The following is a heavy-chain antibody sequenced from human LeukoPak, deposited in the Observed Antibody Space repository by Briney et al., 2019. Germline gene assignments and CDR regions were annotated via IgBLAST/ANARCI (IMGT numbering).Heavy chain of an antibody. CDR1: GYTLTELS. V-gene: IGHV1-24*01. Sequence: ASVKVSCKVSGYTLTELSMHWVRQAPGKGLEWMGGFDPEDGETIYAQKFQGRVTMTEDTSTDTAYMELSSLRSEDTAVYYCARDGGRWELPPGDDAFDIWGQGTMVTVSS. CDR3: ARDGGRWELPPGDDAFDI. D-gene: IGHD1-26*01. J-gene: IGHJ3*02. CDR2: FDPEDGET.